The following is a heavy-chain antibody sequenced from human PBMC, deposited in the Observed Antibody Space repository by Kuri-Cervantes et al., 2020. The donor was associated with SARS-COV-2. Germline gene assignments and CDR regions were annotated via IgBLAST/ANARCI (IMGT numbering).Heavy chain of an antibody. CDR2: IWYDGSNK. J-gene: IGHJ4*02. V-gene: IGHV3-30*02. Sequence: GGSLRLSCAASGFTFSSYGMHWVRQAPGKGLEWVAVIWYDGSNKYYADSVKGRFTISRDSSQNTLYLHMKSLRSEDTAMYYCAKDRVGVQDFWGQGTLVTVSS. CDR3: AKDRVGVQDF. D-gene: IGHD2-21*01. CDR1: GFTFSSYG.